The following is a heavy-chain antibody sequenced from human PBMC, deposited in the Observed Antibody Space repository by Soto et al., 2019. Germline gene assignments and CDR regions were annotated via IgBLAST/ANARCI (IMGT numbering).Heavy chain of an antibody. Sequence: PSETLSLTCTVSGGSISSADYYWSWIRQPPGKGLEWIGYIYYSGSTYFNPSLKSRVIISIDTSMNQFSLRLTSVTAADTAVYYCARDIGGWNHGDSWGQGTLVTVSS. D-gene: IGHD1-1*01. CDR1: GGSISSADYY. J-gene: IGHJ5*01. CDR2: IYYSGST. V-gene: IGHV4-30-4*01. CDR3: ARDIGGWNHGDS.